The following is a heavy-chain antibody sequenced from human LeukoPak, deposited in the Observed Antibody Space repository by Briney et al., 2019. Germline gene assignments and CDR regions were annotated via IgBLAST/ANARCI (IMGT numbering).Heavy chain of an antibody. J-gene: IGHJ6*02. V-gene: IGHV4-30-4*01. Sequence: PSETLSLTCTVSGGSISSGDYYWSWIRQPPGKGLEWIGHIYYSGSTYYNPSLKSRVTISVDTSKNQFSLKLSSVTAADTAVYYCARSLRVVIRNGHYYHGMDVWGQGTTVTVSS. CDR1: GGSISSGDYY. CDR2: IYYSGST. D-gene: IGHD3-22*01. CDR3: ARSLRVVIRNGHYYHGMDV.